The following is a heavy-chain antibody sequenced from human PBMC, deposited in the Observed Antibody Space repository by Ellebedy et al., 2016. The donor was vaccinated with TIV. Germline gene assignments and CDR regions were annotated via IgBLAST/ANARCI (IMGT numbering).Heavy chain of an antibody. CDR2: ITSAGDT. J-gene: IGHJ4*02. V-gene: IGHV3-13*01. CDR1: GFTFSSHD. Sequence: PGGSLRLSCAASGFTFSSHDMHWVRKPTGKGLEWVSGITSAGDTYYLRSVKGRFIISRDSAKNYLYLQMNRLRAEDTAVYYCARATSGFDYWGQGALATVSS. D-gene: IGHD5-24*01. CDR3: ARATSGFDY.